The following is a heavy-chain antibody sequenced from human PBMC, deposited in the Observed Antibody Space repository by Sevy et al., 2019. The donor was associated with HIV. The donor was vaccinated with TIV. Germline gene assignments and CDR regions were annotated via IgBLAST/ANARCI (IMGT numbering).Heavy chain of an antibody. V-gene: IGHV3-33*01. D-gene: IGHD2-15*01. J-gene: IGHJ3*02. CDR2: IWYDGSNK. Sequence: GGSLGLSCAASGFTFSSYGMHWVRQAPGKGLEWVAVIWYDGSNKYYADSVKGRFTISRDNSKNTLYLQMNSLRAEDTAVYYCAREGGYCSGGSCWGAFDIWGQGTMVTVSS. CDR3: AREGGYCSGGSCWGAFDI. CDR1: GFTFSSYG.